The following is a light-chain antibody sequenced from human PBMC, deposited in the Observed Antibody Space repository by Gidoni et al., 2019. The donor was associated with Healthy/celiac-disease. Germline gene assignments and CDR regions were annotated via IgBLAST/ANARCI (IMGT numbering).Light chain of an antibody. Sequence: ELVFTQSPATLSLYPGERATLSCRASQSVGSYVAWYQQKPGQAPRRLIDDASNRSTGLPARFSGSGSGTDFPLTISILVPEAFSVYYCQQRSNWWTLXQXTKVEIQ. CDR2: DAS. J-gene: IGKJ1*01. CDR3: QQRSNWWT. CDR1: QSVGSY. V-gene: IGKV3-11*01.